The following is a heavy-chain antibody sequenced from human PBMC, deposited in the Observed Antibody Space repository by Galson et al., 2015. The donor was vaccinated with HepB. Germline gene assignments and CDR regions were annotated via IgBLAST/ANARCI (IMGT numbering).Heavy chain of an antibody. J-gene: IGHJ6*02. CDR2: VKSKSDGGTI. CDR3: STGAKRRARDV. Sequence: SLRLSCAASGFTFSNAWMSWVRQAPGKGLEWVGRVKSKSDGGTIEYAAPVNGRFTISRDDSKSTLYLQMNSLKTEDTAVYYCSTGAKRRARDVWGQGTTVTVSS. V-gene: IGHV3-15*01. CDR1: GFTFSNAW.